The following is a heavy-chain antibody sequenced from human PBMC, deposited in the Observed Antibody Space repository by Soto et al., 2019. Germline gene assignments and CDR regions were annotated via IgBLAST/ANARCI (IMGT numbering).Heavy chain of an antibody. V-gene: IGHV3-30*03. CDR1: GSTFSSYG. D-gene: IGHD3-22*01. J-gene: IGHJ6*02. CDR2: ISYDGSNK. Sequence: PGGSLRLSCGAAGSTFSSYGMHWVPQAPGKALEGVGAISYDGSNKYYAGCLKGRFTISRDNSKNTLYLQRNSLRAEDTAVYYCARQDPAMQYYYDSSRHWYYYYGMDVWGQGTTVTVSS. CDR3: ARQDPAMQYYYDSSRHWYYYYGMDV.